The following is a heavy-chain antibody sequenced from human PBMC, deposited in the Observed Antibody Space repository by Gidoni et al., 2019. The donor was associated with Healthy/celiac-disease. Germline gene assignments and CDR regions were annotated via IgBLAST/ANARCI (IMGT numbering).Heavy chain of an antibody. V-gene: IGHV3-11*06. CDR1: GFTFSDYY. D-gene: IGHD3-16*01. Sequence: QVQLVESGGGLVKPGGSLRLSCAASGFTFSDYYMSWNRHAPGKGLEWVSSISSSSSYKNYADSVKGRFPISRANGQNSLYLQMNRLRAEDTAVYYCAGGYDYGWGDYVDYWGHGTLVTVSS. J-gene: IGHJ4*03. CDR3: AGGYDYGWGDYVDY. CDR2: ISSSSSYK.